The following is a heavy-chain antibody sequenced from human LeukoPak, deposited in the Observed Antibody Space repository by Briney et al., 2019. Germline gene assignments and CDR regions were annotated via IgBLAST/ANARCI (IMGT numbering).Heavy chain of an antibody. CDR3: TRDLEPYSGSLS. D-gene: IGHD1-26*01. CDR2: IRSKAYGGTT. J-gene: IGHJ5*02. Sequence: SLRLSCTASGFTFGDYAMSWVRQAPGKGLEWVGFIRSKAYGGTTEYAASVKGRFTISRDDSKSIAYLQMNSLKTEDTAVYYCTRDLEPYSGSLSWGQGILVTVSS. CDR1: GFTFGDYA. V-gene: IGHV3-49*04.